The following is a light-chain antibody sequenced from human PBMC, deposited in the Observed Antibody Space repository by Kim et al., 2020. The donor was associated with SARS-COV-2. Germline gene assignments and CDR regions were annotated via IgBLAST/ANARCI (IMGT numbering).Light chain of an antibody. CDR1: SGHITYA. CDR3: QTWGSGIHL. CDR2: FNGDGSH. V-gene: IGLV4-69*01. J-gene: IGLJ3*02. Sequence: QLVLTQSPSASASLGASVTLTCTLSSGHITYAIAWHQQHPEKGPRYLMKFNGDGSHMKGDGIPDRFSGSSSGAERYLTISSLQSEDEADYYCQTWGSGIHLFGGGTKLTVL.